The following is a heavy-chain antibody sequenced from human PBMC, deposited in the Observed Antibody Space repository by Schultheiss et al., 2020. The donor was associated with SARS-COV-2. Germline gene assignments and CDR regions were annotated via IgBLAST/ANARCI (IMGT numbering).Heavy chain of an antibody. CDR2: ISSSSSTI. CDR1: GFTFSDYY. D-gene: IGHD4-11*01. CDR3: AGTTPSDY. V-gene: IGHV3-11*01. Sequence: GESLKISCAASGFTFSDYYMNWIRQAPGRGLEWVSYISSSSSTIYYADSVKGRFTISRDNAKNSLYLQMNSLRAEDTAVYYCAGTTPSDYWGQGTLVTVSS. J-gene: IGHJ4*02.